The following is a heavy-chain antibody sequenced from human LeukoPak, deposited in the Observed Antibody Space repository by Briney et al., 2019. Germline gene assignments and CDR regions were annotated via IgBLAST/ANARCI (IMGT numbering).Heavy chain of an antibody. CDR2: IYITGST. Sequence: PETLSLTCTVSGGSISSYYWNWIRQPAGKGLEWIGRIYITGSTNYNPSLKSRVTMSVDTSKNQFSLKLSSMTAADTAVYYCARGRGYYQDYWGQGTLVTVSS. CDR3: ARGRGYYQDY. V-gene: IGHV4-4*07. CDR1: GGSISSYY. J-gene: IGHJ4*02. D-gene: IGHD3-22*01.